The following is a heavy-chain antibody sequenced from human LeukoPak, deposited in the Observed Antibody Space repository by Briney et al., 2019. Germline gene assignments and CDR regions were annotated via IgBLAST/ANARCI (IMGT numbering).Heavy chain of an antibody. CDR1: GGSISSGGYS. CDR3: AGTRTGPFDY. V-gene: IGHV4-30-2*03. J-gene: IGHJ4*02. D-gene: IGHD4-17*01. CDR2: IYHSGST. Sequence: SQTLSLTCAVSGGSISSGGYSWSWIRQPPGKGLEWIGYIYHSGSTYYNPSLKSRVTISVDTSKNQFSLKLSSVTAADTAVYYCAGTRTGPFDYWGQGTLVTVSS.